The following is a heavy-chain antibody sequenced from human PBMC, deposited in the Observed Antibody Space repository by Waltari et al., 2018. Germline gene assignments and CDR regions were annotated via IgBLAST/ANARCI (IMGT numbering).Heavy chain of an antibody. Sequence: EVKLVESGGGLVQPGGSLILSCAASGFTFSDNLMNWVSQAPGKGLVLVSRMNSDATIKDYADSVKGRFTISRDNAENTLYLQMNSLRIEDTAIYYCVRGSSGWYGTDFWGQGTLVTVSS. D-gene: IGHD6-19*01. CDR2: MNSDATIK. V-gene: IGHV3-74*01. J-gene: IGHJ4*02. CDR3: VRGSSGWYGTDF. CDR1: GFTFSDNL.